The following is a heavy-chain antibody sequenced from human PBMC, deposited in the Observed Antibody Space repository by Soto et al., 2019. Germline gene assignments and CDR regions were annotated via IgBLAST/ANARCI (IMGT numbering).Heavy chain of an antibody. J-gene: IGHJ4*02. CDR1: GFTFSSYA. CDR2: ISYDGSNK. D-gene: IGHD3-3*01. CDR3: ARGTVLTLETGYFDY. Sequence: VGSLRLCCAASGFTFSSYAMHWVRQAPGKGLEWVAVISYDGSNKYYADSVKGRFTISRDNSKNTLYLQMNSLRAEDTAVYYCARGTVLTLETGYFDYWGQGTLVTVSS. V-gene: IGHV3-30-3*01.